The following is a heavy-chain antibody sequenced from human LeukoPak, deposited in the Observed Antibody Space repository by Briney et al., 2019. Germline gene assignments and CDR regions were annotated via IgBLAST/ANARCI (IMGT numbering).Heavy chain of an antibody. D-gene: IGHD3-10*01. V-gene: IGHV3-7*01. Sequence: GGSLRLSCAASGFSIGNYWMSWVRQAPGKGLEWVANINQAETSKDYVDSVKGRFTISRDNARNSLYLQMNSLRVEDTGIYYCWHPMIQGAVYRGHGTLVTVSS. J-gene: IGHJ4*01. CDR1: GFSIGNYW. CDR3: WHPMIQGAVY. CDR2: INQAETSK.